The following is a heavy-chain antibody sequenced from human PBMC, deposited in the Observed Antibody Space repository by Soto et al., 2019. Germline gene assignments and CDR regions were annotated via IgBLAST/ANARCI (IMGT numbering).Heavy chain of an antibody. J-gene: IGHJ5*02. V-gene: IGHV1-69*02. Sequence: QVQLVQSGAEVKKPGSSVKVSCKASGGTFSRYTINWVRQAPGQGLEWMGRIIPIAAIANYTQKFQGRVTITVDKSSTTADRDLSSLRSDDTAVYYCARGSTIVRGAPSWFDPWGQGTLVTVSS. D-gene: IGHD3-10*01. CDR3: ARGSTIVRGAPSWFDP. CDR2: IIPIAAIA. CDR1: GGTFSRYT.